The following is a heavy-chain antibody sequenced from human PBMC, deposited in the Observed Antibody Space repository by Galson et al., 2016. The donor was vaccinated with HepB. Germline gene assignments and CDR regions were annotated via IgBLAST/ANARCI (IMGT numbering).Heavy chain of an antibody. D-gene: IGHD6-25*01. CDR3: AKDVHVRAAGSVGFDV. V-gene: IGHV3-23*01. J-gene: IGHJ6*02. CDR1: GFTFTTYA. Sequence: SLRLSCAASGFTFTTYAMAWVRQAPGKGLQWVSIITGSLGSTHYADSVKGRFTISRDTSRNTLYLQMNSLRVDDTAVYFCAKDVHVRAAGSVGFDVWGQGTTVTVSS. CDR2: ITGSLGST.